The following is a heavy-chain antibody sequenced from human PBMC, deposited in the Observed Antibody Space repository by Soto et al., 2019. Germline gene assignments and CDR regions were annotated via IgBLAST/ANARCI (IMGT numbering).Heavy chain of an antibody. D-gene: IGHD1-1*01. V-gene: IGHV3-7*04. CDR3: TTDLNWEHY. CDR1: GFTFGTYW. Sequence: GGSLRLSCEASGFTFGTYWMTWVRQPPGKGLECVADIKPDGSERYYVDSVKGRFTISRDNAKNSLYLHMNSLRAEDTAVYYCTTDLNWEHYWGQGTLVTV. J-gene: IGHJ4*02. CDR2: IKPDGSER.